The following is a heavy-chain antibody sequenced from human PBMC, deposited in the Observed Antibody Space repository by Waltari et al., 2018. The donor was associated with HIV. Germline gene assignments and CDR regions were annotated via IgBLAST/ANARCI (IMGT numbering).Heavy chain of an antibody. Sequence: EVQLVESGGGVVQPGGSLRLSCAASGSTFSSFTLNRLRKAPGKGLEWVSYIRSSGSTIYYADSVKGRFTISRDNAKNSLYLQMNSLMAEDTAVYYCAREDGGNFPDAFDIWGQGTMVTVSS. D-gene: IGHD2-21*02. CDR2: IRSSGSTI. V-gene: IGHV3-48*03. CDR1: GSTFSSFT. J-gene: IGHJ3*02. CDR3: AREDGGNFPDAFDI.